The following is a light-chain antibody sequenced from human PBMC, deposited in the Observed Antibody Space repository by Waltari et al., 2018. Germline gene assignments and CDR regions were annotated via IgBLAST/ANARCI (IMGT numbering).Light chain of an antibody. CDR2: EVI. CDR3: CSYAGRVTYV. J-gene: IGLJ1*01. V-gene: IGLV2-23*02. CDR1: TSDVGYYDL. Sequence: QPALTQPASVSGTPGQSITLSCTGTTSDVGYYDLVSGYQQHPGKAPTLLILEVIKLPSGVSSRFAGSKSGNTASLTISGLQAEYEADYYCCSYAGRVTYVFGSGTKVTVL.